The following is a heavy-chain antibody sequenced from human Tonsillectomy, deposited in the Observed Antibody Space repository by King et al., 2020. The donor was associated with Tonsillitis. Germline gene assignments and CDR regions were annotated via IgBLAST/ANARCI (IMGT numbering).Heavy chain of an antibody. CDR1: GYTLTELS. CDR2: FDPEDGET. V-gene: IGHV1-24*01. Sequence: QLVQSGAEVKKPGASVKVSCKVSGYTLTELSMHWVRQAPGKGLEWMGGFDPEDGETIYAQKFQGRVTMTEATFTDTVYMELSSLRSEDTAVYYCATRHYNGAYFDYWGQGTLVTVSS. J-gene: IGHJ4*02. CDR3: ATRHYNGAYFDY. D-gene: IGHD5-24*01.